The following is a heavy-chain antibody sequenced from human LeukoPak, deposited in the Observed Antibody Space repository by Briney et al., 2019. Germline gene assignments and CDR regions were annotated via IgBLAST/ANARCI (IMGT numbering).Heavy chain of an antibody. Sequence: PGGSLRLSCAASGFTFDDYAMHWVRQAPGKGLEWVSGISGSGGSTYYADSVKGRFTISRDNSKNTLYLQMNSLRAEDTAVYYCAKAMLVGATDDAFDIWGQGTMVTVSS. CDR1: GFTFDDYA. CDR3: AKAMLVGATDDAFDI. J-gene: IGHJ3*02. V-gene: IGHV3-23*01. CDR2: ISGSGGST. D-gene: IGHD1-26*01.